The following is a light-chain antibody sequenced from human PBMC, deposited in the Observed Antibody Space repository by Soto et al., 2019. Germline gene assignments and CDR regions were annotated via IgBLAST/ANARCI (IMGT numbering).Light chain of an antibody. CDR1: QGIRND. V-gene: IGKV1-17*02. Sequence: IQLTQSPSTLSAAVGDRVTITCRASQGIRNDLGWYQQKPGKAPKRLIYAASSLQSGVPSRFSGSGSGTDFTLTISNLQPEDFAGYYCQQTYSSPITFGQGTRLEIK. J-gene: IGKJ5*01. CDR2: AAS. CDR3: QQTYSSPIT.